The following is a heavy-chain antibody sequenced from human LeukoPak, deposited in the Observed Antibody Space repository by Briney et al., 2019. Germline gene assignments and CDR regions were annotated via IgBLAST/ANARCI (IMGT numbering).Heavy chain of an antibody. CDR1: GFTFDDYA. V-gene: IGHV3-9*01. CDR3: AKAFGIAAAGDPFDY. CDR2: ISWNSGSI. Sequence: PGRSLRLSCAASGFTFDDYAMHWVRQAPGKGLEWVSGISWNSGSIGYADSVKGRFTISRDNAKNSLYLQMNSLRAEDTALYYCAKAFGIAAAGDPFDYWGQGTLVTVSS. J-gene: IGHJ4*02. D-gene: IGHD6-13*01.